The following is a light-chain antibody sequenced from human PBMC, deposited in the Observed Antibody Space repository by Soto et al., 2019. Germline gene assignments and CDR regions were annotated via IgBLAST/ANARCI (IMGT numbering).Light chain of an antibody. J-gene: IGKJ1*01. CDR1: QTVGRDF. Sequence: EIVLTQSPGTLSLSPGERATLSCRASQTVGRDFLAWYVAWYQQKPGQAPRLLIYGASSRATGIPDRFSGSGSGTDFTLTISRLEPEDFAVYYCQQYGSSPGWTFGQGTKVEIK. CDR3: QQYGSSPGWT. CDR2: GAS. V-gene: IGKV3-20*01.